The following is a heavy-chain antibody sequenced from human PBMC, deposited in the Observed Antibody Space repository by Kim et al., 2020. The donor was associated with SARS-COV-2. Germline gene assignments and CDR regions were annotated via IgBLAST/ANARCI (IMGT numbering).Heavy chain of an antibody. Sequence: QKFQGRVSITRDTSASTAFMELSSLTAEDTAIYYCARDETTRNGGYYFDYWGQGALVTVSS. V-gene: IGHV1-3*01. D-gene: IGHD1-1*01. J-gene: IGHJ4*01. CDR3: ARDETTRNGGYYFDY.